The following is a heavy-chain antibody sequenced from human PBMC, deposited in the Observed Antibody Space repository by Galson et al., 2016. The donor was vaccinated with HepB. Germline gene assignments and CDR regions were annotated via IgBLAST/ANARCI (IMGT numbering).Heavy chain of an antibody. CDR3: AKWGPHHDTGGYYYPRG. CDR2: ISRSGDRT. D-gene: IGHD3-22*01. J-gene: IGHJ4*02. CDR1: GFNFNLSS. Sequence: SLRLSCAASGFNFNLSSMTWIRQAPGKGLEWVSAISRSGDRTKYADSVEGRFSISRDNSKDTTYLHMTGLRVEDTAVYFCAKWGPHHDTGGYYYPRGWGQGTRVTVSS. V-gene: IGHV3-23*01.